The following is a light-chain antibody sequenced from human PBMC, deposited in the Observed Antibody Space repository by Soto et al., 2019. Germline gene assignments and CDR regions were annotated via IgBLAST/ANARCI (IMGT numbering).Light chain of an antibody. CDR3: QQYDQWWT. CDR1: QSINTK. J-gene: IGKJ1*01. CDR2: DAS. V-gene: IGKV3-15*01. Sequence: EIVITQSPATLSVSAGAGATSSCRASQSINTKIAWYQLKPGQAPRLRIYDASIRATGIPARFSGSGSGTEFSLTINSLQSEEFGVYFCQQYDQWWTFGQGTKVDIK.